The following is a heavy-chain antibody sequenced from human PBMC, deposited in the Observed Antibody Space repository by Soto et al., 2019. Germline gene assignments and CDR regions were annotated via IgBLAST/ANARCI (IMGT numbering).Heavy chain of an antibody. Sequence: EVQLVESGGGLVKPGGSLRLSCAASGFTFSSYSMNWVRQAPGKGLEWVSSISSSSSYIYYADSVKGRFTISRDNAKNSLYLQMNSLRAEDTAVYYCARGKPSMSWFDPWGQGTLVTVSS. V-gene: IGHV3-21*01. J-gene: IGHJ5*02. D-gene: IGHD3-22*01. CDR1: GFTFSSYS. CDR2: ISSSSSYI. CDR3: ARGKPSMSWFDP.